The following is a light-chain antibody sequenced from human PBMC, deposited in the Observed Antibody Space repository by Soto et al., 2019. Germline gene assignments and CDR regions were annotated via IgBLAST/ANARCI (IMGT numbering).Light chain of an antibody. J-gene: IGLJ1*01. CDR3: CSYAGSEYV. CDR1: SSDVGRYYL. V-gene: IGLV2-23*02. CDR2: EVR. Sequence: QSALTQPASVSGSPGQSLSISCTGDSSDVGRYYLVSWYQQQQDKAPKLIIYEVRKRPSGVPDRFSGSSSGNTASLTISGLQAEDEADYYCCSYAGSEYVFGTVTKLTVL.